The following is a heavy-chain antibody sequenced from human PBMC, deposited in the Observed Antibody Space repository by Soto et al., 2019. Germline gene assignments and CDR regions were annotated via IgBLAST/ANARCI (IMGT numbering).Heavy chain of an antibody. V-gene: IGHV4-59*01. CDR3: AREEILFTGYEGLTYFFGY. CDR1: GGSISSYC. Sequence: SETLSLTCTVSGGSISSYCWSWIRQPPGKGLEWIGYIYYSGSTNYNPSLKSRVTISLDTSNNQFSLKLSSVTAADTAVYYCAREEILFTGYEGLTYFFGYWGQGILVTVS. D-gene: IGHD3-9*01. J-gene: IGHJ4*02. CDR2: IYYSGST.